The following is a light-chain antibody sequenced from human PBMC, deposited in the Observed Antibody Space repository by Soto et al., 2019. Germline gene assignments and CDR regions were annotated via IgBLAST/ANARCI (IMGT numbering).Light chain of an antibody. CDR3: SSYTGSSTLVV. Sequence: QSALTQPPSVSGSPGQSVSISCTGTSNDVGRYKHVSWYQQAPGTAPKLMIFDVSNRPSGVPDRFSGSKSGNTASLTISGLQAVDEADYYCSSYTGSSTLVVFGGGTKLTVL. CDR1: SNDVGRYKH. J-gene: IGLJ2*01. V-gene: IGLV2-18*02. CDR2: DVS.